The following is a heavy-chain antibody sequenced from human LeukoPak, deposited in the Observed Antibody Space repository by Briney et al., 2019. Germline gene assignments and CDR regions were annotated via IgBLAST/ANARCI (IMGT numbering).Heavy chain of an antibody. D-gene: IGHD3-22*01. Sequence: ASVKVSCKASGYTFTSYGISWVRQAPGQGLEWMGWISAYNGNTNYAQKLQGRVTMSTDTSTSTAYMELRSLRSDDTAVYYCARDGYDSSGYHLRDYWGQGTLVTVSS. CDR2: ISAYNGNT. CDR3: ARDGYDSSGYHLRDY. V-gene: IGHV1-18*01. CDR1: GYTFTSYG. J-gene: IGHJ4*02.